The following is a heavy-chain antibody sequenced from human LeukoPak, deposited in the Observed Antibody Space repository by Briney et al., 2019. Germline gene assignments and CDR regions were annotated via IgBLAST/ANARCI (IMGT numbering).Heavy chain of an antibody. V-gene: IGHV1-46*01. CDR1: GYTFTSYY. CDR2: INPSGGST. D-gene: IGHD4-17*01. Sequence: ASVKVSCKASGYTFTSYYMHWVRQAPGQGLEWMGIINPSGGSTSYAQKFQGRVTMTRDTSTSTVYMELSSLRSEDTAVYYCARDGHDYGANEGRYYYYMDVWGKGTTVTISS. CDR3: ARDGHDYGANEGRYYYYMDV. J-gene: IGHJ6*03.